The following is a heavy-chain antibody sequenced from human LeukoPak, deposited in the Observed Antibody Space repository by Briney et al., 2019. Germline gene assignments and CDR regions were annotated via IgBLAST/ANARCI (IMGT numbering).Heavy chain of an antibody. J-gene: IGHJ4*02. D-gene: IGHD1-1*01. CDR1: GGSFSGYY. CDR2: INHSGST. Sequence: SETLSLTCAVYGGSFSGYYWSWIRQPPGKGLEWIGEINHSGSTNYNPSLKSRVTISVDTSKNQFSLKLSSVTAADTAVYYCARARVNWNRHMYYFDYWGQGTLVTVSS. CDR3: ARARVNWNRHMYYFDY. V-gene: IGHV4-34*01.